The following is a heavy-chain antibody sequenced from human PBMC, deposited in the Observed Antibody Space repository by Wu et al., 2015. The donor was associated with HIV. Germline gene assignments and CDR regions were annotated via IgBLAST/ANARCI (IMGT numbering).Heavy chain of an antibody. CDR1: GGTFSSYA. CDR2: IIPIFGTA. V-gene: IGHV1-69*12. D-gene: IGHD2-2*01. CDR3: ARDLPGYCSSTSCPGSDYYYYYYMDV. J-gene: IGHJ6*03. Sequence: QVQLVQSGAEVKKPGSSVKVSCKASGGTFSSYAISWVRQAPGQGLEWMGGIIPIFGTANYAQKFQGRVTITADESTSTAYMELSSLRSEDTAVYYCARDLPGYCSSTSCPGSDYYYYYYMDVWGKGTTVTVSS.